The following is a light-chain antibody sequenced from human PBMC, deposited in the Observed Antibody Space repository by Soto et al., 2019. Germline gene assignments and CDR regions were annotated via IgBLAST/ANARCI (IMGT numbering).Light chain of an antibody. V-gene: IGLV2-14*01. CDR1: SNDVGGYNY. CDR2: EVS. CDR3: SSYTSSSTLDV. J-gene: IGLJ1*01. Sequence: QSALTQPASVSGSPGQSITISCTGTSNDVGGYNYVSWYQQHLGKAPKLMIYEVSNRPSGISNRFSGSKSGNAASLTISGLQAEDEADYYCSSYTSSSTLDVFGTGTEVTVL.